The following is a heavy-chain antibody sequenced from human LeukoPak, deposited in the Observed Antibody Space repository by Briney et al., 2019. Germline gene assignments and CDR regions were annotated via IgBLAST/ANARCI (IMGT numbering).Heavy chain of an antibody. CDR3: ASSSGTHRRYFDY. D-gene: IGHD3-10*01. CDR1: GFTFSDYY. Sequence: GGSLRLSCAASGFTFSDYYMSWIRQAPGKGLEWVSYISSISSTIYYTDSVKGRFTISRDNAKNSLYLQMNSLRAEDTAVYYCASSSGTHRRYFDYWGQGTLVTVSS. CDR2: ISSISSTI. J-gene: IGHJ4*02. V-gene: IGHV3-11*01.